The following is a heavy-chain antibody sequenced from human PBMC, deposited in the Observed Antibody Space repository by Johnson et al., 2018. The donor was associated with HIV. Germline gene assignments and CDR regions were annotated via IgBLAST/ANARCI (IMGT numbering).Heavy chain of an antibody. V-gene: IGHV3-15*01. D-gene: IGHD3-22*01. J-gene: IGHJ3*02. CDR2: IKSKTDGGTR. Sequence: VQLVESGGGVVQPGRSVRLSCAASGLNFSDYGMHWVRQAPGKGLEWVGRIKSKTDGGTRDYAAPVKGRFTIANDDSKNILYLQMNSLKTEDSAVYYCNTDRGYYDWSGYSRAFDILGQGTMVTVSS. CDR1: GLNFSDYG. CDR3: NTDRGYYDWSGYSRAFDI.